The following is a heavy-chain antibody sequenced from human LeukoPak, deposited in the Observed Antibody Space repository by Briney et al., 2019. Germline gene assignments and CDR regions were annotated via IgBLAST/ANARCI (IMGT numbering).Heavy chain of an antibody. CDR2: INHSGST. Sequence: SETLSLTCAVYGGSFSGYYWSWIRQPPGKGLEWIGEINHSGSTNYNPSLKSRVSMSVDTSKRQFSLKLNSVTPADTAVYYCARHGSGYSYDYWGQGTLVTVSS. D-gene: IGHD5-18*01. V-gene: IGHV4-34*01. J-gene: IGHJ4*02. CDR3: ARHGSGYSYDY. CDR1: GGSFSGYY.